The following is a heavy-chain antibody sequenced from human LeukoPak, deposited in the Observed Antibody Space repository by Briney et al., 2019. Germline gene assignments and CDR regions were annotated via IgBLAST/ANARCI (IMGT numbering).Heavy chain of an antibody. CDR3: ARTPLTQLEPDYFDS. CDR2: IKPDGTEK. Sequence: GGALLLSCASSGFAFSNYWMTWVRQAPGKGLQGVANIKPDGTEKNYVDSVKGRFTISRDNAKNSVYLQLNSLRVDDTALYYCARTPLTQLEPDYFDSWGQGTLVSVS. J-gene: IGHJ4*02. CDR1: GFAFSNYW. D-gene: IGHD1-1*01. V-gene: IGHV3-7*01.